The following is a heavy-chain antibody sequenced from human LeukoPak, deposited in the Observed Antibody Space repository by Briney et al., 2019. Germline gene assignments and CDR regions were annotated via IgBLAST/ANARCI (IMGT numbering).Heavy chain of an antibody. D-gene: IGHD6-19*01. V-gene: IGHV3-23*01. J-gene: IGHJ4*02. CDR2: ISGSGGST. CDR1: GFTFSSYA. Sequence: PGGSLRLSCAASGFTFSSYAMSWVRQAPGKGLEGVSAISGSGGSTYYADSVKGRFTISRDNSKNTLYLQMNSLRAEDTAVYYCAKCGGWSQYYFDYWGQGTLVTVSS. CDR3: AKCGGWSQYYFDY.